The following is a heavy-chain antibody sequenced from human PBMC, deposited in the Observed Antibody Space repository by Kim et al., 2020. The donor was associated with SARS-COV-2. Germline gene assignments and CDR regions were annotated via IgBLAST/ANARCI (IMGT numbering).Heavy chain of an antibody. J-gene: IGHJ3*02. CDR2: TYYSGST. V-gene: IGHV4-59*01. Sequence: SETLSLTCTVSGGSISSYYWSWIRQPPGKGLEWIGYTYYSGSTNYNPSLKSRVTISVDTSKNQLSLKLSSVTAADTAVYYCARGGDITGTTYAFDIWGQGTMVTVSS. CDR3: ARGGDITGTTYAFDI. D-gene: IGHD1-20*01. CDR1: GGSISSYY.